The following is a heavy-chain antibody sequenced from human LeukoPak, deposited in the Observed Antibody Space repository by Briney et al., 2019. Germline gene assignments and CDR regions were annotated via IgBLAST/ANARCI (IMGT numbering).Heavy chain of an antibody. Sequence: PSETLSLTCTVSGGSISSSSYYWGWIRQPPGKGLEWIGSIYYSGSTYYNPSLKSRVTISVDTSKNQFSLKLSSVTAADTAVYYCARDLIVPVGMTGSGSYSTDYWGQGTLVTVSS. CDR3: ARDLIVPVGMTGSGSYSTDY. CDR1: GGSISSSSYY. D-gene: IGHD3-10*01. J-gene: IGHJ4*02. CDR2: IYYSGST. V-gene: IGHV4-39*02.